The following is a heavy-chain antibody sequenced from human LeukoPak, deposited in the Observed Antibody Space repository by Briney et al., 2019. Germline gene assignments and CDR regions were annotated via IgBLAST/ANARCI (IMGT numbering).Heavy chain of an antibody. D-gene: IGHD3-10*02. Sequence: GGSLRLSCAASGFTFSSYAMSWVRQAPGKGLEWVSGISGSDGSTNYADSVKGRFTISRENSKNTLYLQMNSLRAEDTAVYYCAELGITMIGGVWGKGTTVTISS. V-gene: IGHV3-23*01. CDR3: AELGITMIGGV. CDR1: GFTFSSYA. CDR2: ISGSDGST. J-gene: IGHJ6*04.